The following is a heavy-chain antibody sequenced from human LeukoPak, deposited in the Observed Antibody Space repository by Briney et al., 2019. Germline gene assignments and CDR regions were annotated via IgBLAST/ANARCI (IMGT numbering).Heavy chain of an antibody. CDR1: GGPLSSSSYY. J-gene: IGHJ2*01. CDR2: IYYIGST. CDR3: ARGALVAAAGKRYFDL. V-gene: IGHV4-39*07. D-gene: IGHD6-13*01. Sequence: PSETLSLPCTVSGGPLSSSSYYWGWIRRPPGKGLEWLGRIYYIGSTNYNPSLKSRVTISVDTSKNQFSLKLSSVTAADTAVHYCARGALVAAAGKRYFDLWGRGTLVTVSS.